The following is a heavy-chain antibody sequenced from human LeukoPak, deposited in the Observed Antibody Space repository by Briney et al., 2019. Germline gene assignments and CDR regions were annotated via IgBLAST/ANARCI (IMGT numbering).Heavy chain of an antibody. CDR3: AREAVAANAFDY. D-gene: IGHD6-19*01. V-gene: IGHV3-23*01. CDR2: ISGSGHTT. J-gene: IGHJ4*02. CDR1: GFTFSNYA. Sequence: PGGSLRLSCAASGFTFSNYAMSWVRQAPGKGLEWVSRISGSGHTTYYTDSVKGRFTISRDTSRNTLHLQMNSLRVEDTAVYYCAREAVAANAFDYWGQGTLVTVSS.